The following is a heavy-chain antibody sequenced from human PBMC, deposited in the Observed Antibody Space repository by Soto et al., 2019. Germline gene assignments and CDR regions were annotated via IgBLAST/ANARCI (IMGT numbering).Heavy chain of an antibody. Sequence: PGGSLRLSCAASGFTFSSYEMNWVRQAPGKGLEWVSYISSSGSTIYYADSVKGRFTISRDNAKNSLYLQMNSLRAEDTAVYYCARDYRIQLWLRYYYYGMDVWGQGTTVTVSS. CDR3: ARDYRIQLWLRYYYYGMDV. CDR2: ISSSGSTI. D-gene: IGHD5-18*01. J-gene: IGHJ6*02. CDR1: GFTFSSYE. V-gene: IGHV3-48*03.